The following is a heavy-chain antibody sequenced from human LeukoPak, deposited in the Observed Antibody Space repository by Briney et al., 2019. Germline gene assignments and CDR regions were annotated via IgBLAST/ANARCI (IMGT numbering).Heavy chain of an antibody. CDR3: ARESHWAFDY. CDR1: EFTLSSYS. D-gene: IGHD7-27*01. J-gene: IGHJ4*02. V-gene: IGHV3-48*02. Sequence: GGSLRLSCAASEFTLSSYSMNWVRQAPGKGLEWVSYIGGSGSTIHYADSVEGRFTISRDNAKNSLYLQMNSLRDEDTAIYYRARESHWAFDYWGQGSLVSVSS. CDR2: IGGSGSTI.